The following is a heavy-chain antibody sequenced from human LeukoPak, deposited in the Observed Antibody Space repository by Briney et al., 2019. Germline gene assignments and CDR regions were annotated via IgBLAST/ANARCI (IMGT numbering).Heavy chain of an antibody. Sequence: SVKVSCKTSGGTYNNSAISWVRQAPGQGLEWLGGIMPLFGTAGYAQKFQGRVTITKDESTRTVYLELTSLTSDDTAVYYCARDVHGDYGSGWFDPWGQGTLVSVSS. V-gene: IGHV1-69*05. CDR3: ARDVHGDYGSGWFDP. J-gene: IGHJ5*02. D-gene: IGHD4-17*01. CDR1: GGTYNNSA. CDR2: IMPLFGTA.